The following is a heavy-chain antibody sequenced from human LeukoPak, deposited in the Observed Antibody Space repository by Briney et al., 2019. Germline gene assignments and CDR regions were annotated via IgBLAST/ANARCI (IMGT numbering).Heavy chain of an antibody. CDR2: IYYSGST. J-gene: IGHJ4*02. CDR3: ARAGYYYDSSGFDY. D-gene: IGHD3-22*01. CDR1: GGSISSYY. Sequence: PSETLSLTCTVSGGSISSYYWSWIRQPPGKGLEWIGYIYYSGSTNYNPSLKSRVTISVDTSKNQFSLKLSSVTAADTAVYYCARAGYYYDSSGFDYWGQGTLVTVSS. V-gene: IGHV4-59*01.